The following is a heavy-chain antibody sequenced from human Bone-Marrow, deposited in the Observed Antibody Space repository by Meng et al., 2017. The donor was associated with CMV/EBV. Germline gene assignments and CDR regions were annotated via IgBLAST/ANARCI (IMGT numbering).Heavy chain of an antibody. Sequence: GESLKISCAASGFTFSSYGMHWVRQAPGKGLEWVAFIRYDGSNKYYADSVKGRFTISRDNSKNTLYLQMNSLRAEDTAVYYCAKILFGYDFWSGYQNSNDAFDIWGQGKMVPVAS. J-gene: IGHJ3*02. CDR2: IRYDGSNK. CDR1: GFTFSSYG. CDR3: AKILFGYDFWSGYQNSNDAFDI. V-gene: IGHV3-30*02. D-gene: IGHD3-3*01.